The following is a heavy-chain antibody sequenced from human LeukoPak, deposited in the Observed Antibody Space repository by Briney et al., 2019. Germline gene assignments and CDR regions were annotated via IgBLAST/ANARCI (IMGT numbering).Heavy chain of an antibody. D-gene: IGHD3-22*01. CDR2: INHSGST. J-gene: IGHJ5*02. Sequence: PSETLSLTCAVYGGSFSGYYWSWIRQPPGKGLEWIGEINHSGSTNYNPSLKSRVTIPVDTSKNQFSLKLSSVTAADTAVYYCARSHYYDSSGSHNNWFDPWGQGTLVTVSS. V-gene: IGHV4-34*01. CDR1: GGSFSGYY. CDR3: ARSHYYDSSGSHNNWFDP.